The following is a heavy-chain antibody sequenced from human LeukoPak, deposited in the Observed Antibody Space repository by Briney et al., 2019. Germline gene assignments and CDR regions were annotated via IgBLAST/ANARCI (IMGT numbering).Heavy chain of an antibody. Sequence: ASVKVCCKAAGYTFTSYGISWVRQAPGQGLEWMGWISAYNGNTNYAQKLQGRGTMTTDTATSTAYMELRSLRSDDTAVYYCARYSGYEGVDYWGQGTLVTVSS. J-gene: IGHJ4*02. D-gene: IGHD5-12*01. V-gene: IGHV1-18*01. CDR1: GYTFTSYG. CDR2: ISAYNGNT. CDR3: ARYSGYEGVDY.